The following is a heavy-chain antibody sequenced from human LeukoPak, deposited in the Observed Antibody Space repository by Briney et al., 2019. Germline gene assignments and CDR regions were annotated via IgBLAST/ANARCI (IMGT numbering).Heavy chain of an antibody. V-gene: IGHV1-2*02. Sequence: ASVKVSCKASGYTFTGPYIHWMRQAPGQRLEWMGWINPNTGGTKYAQRFQGRVTMTRDTSINTAYMEMSRLRSDDTAVYYCARDREYLGDFPYDAFDIWGQGTMVTVSS. D-gene: IGHD2-21*02. CDR2: INPNTGGT. CDR3: ARDREYLGDFPYDAFDI. J-gene: IGHJ3*02. CDR1: GYTFTGPY.